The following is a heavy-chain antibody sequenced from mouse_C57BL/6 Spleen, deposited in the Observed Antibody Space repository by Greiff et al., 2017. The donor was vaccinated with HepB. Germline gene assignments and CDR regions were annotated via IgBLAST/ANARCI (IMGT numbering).Heavy chain of an antibody. V-gene: IGHV1-80*01. CDR3: ARWGGNYPYWYFDV. J-gene: IGHJ1*03. D-gene: IGHD2-1*01. CDR1: GYAFSSYW. CDR2: IYPGDGDT. Sequence: QVQLKQSGAELVKPGASVKISCKASGYAFSSYWMNWVKQRPGKGLEWIGQIYPGDGDTNYNGKFKGKATLTADKSSSTAYMQLSSLTSEDSAVYFCARWGGNYPYWYFDVWGTGTTVTVSS.